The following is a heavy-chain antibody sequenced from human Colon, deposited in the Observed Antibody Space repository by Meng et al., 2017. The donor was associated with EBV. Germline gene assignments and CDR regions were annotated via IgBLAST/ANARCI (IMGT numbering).Heavy chain of an antibody. CDR2: IYHGVNI. J-gene: IGHJ5*02. V-gene: IGHV4-30-2*01. Sequence: PGSGSGLGGPSQTLSLTCAVSGDSIPSGDYSWTWIRQPPGKGLEWIGYIYHGVNIYYTPSLRSRVTISVDKSRNQFSLKLTSVSAADTAVYYCVRDTRRGGGWFDPWGQGTLVTVSS. CDR1: GDSIPSGDYS. CDR3: VRDTRRGGGWFDP. D-gene: IGHD3-10*01.